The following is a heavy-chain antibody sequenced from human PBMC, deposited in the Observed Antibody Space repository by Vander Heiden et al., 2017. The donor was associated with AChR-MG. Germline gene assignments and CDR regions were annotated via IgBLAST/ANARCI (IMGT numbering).Heavy chain of an antibody. Sequence: EVQLLESGGYLVQPGGSLRLSCAASGFTFSSYAMRRVRQAPGKGLEWGATISGSDGSTYYSDSVKGRFTISRDNSKNTLYLQMTSLRAEDTALYYCAKDARIISRGWAWRGYYFDYWGQGTPVTVSS. V-gene: IGHV3-23*01. D-gene: IGHD3-3*01. CDR3: AKDARIISRGWAWRGYYFDY. CDR2: ISGSDGST. CDR1: GFTFSSYA. J-gene: IGHJ4*02.